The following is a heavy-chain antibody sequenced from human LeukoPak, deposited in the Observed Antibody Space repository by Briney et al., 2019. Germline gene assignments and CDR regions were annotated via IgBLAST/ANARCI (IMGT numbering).Heavy chain of an antibody. CDR3: IKDMGFGPIKDAFHI. CDR1: GFSLDDYA. Sequence: PGGSLRLSCLGSGFSLDDYAMHWVRQPPGKGLEWVSSISWDSGNQAYADSVKGRFTISRDNAKNSLFLQMDSLRPEDTAFYYCIKDMGFGPIKDAFHIRGQGKLVNGSS. D-gene: IGHD3/OR15-3a*01. V-gene: IGHV3-9*01. CDR2: ISWDSGNQ. J-gene: IGHJ3*02.